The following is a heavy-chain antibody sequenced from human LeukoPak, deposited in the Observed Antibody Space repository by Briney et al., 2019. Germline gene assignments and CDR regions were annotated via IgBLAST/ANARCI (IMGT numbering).Heavy chain of an antibody. CDR1: GFSLSTSGVG. V-gene: IGHV2-5*02. CDR3: AHRHLAVAGTGVFDY. Sequence: SGPTLVKPTQTLMLTCTFSGFSLSTSGVGVGWIRQPPGKALEWLALIYWDDDKRYSPSLKSRLTITKDTSKNQVVLTMTNMDPVDTATYYCAHRHLAVAGTGVFDYWGQGTLVTVSS. D-gene: IGHD6-19*01. J-gene: IGHJ4*02. CDR2: IYWDDDK.